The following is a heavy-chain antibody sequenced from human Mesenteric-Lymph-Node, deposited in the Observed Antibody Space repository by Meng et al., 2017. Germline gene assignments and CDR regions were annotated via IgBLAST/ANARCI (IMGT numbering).Heavy chain of an antibody. CDR2: MNQDGSEK. CDR3: ARDPAYGAYDI. J-gene: IGHJ3*02. CDR1: GFTFSKSW. Sequence: GGSLRLSCAASGFTFSKSWMAWLRQAPGKGLELVANMNQDGSEKNYVDSVKGRFAISRDNARNSLYLQLNSLRDEDTALYYCARDPAYGAYDIWGQGTMVTVSS. V-gene: IGHV3-7*01. D-gene: IGHD2-21*01.